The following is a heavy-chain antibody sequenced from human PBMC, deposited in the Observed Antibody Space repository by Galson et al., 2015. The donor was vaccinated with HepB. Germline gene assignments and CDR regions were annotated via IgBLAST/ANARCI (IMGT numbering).Heavy chain of an antibody. V-gene: IGHV4-59*01. Sequence: ETLSLTCTVSGGSISSYYWSWIRQPPGKGLEWIGYIYYSGSTNYNPSLKSRVTISVDTSKNQFSLKPSSVTAADTAVYYCARRARDCSGGSCSPAAFDIWGQGTMVTVSS. J-gene: IGHJ3*02. D-gene: IGHD2-15*01. CDR2: IYYSGST. CDR3: ARRARDCSGGSCSPAAFDI. CDR1: GGSISSYY.